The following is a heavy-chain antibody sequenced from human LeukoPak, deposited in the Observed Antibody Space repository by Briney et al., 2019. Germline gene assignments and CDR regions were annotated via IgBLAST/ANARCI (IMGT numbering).Heavy chain of an antibody. Sequence: SETLSLTCAVYGGSFSGYSWSWIRQPPGKGLEWIGSIYHSGSTYYNPSLKSRVTISVDTSKNQFSLKLSSVTAADTAVYYCARETPTVTTPINWFDPWGQGTLVTVSS. CDR3: ARETPTVTTPINWFDP. CDR1: GGSFSGYS. D-gene: IGHD4-11*01. J-gene: IGHJ5*02. V-gene: IGHV4-34*01. CDR2: IYHSGST.